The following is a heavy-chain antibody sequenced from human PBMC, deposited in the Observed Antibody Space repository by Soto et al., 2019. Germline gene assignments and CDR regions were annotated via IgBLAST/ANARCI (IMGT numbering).Heavy chain of an antibody. D-gene: IGHD3-9*01. J-gene: IGHJ6*03. CDR3: AKDRWGLTITIYHYYMDV. CDR2: ISYDGSNK. CDR1: GFTFSSYG. V-gene: IGHV3-30*18. Sequence: QVQLVESGGGVVQPGRSLRLSCAASGFTFSSYGMHWVRQAPGKGLEWVAVISYDGSNKYYADSVKGRFTISRDNSKNTLYLQMNSLRAEDTAVYYCAKDRWGLTITIYHYYMDVWGKGTTVTVSS.